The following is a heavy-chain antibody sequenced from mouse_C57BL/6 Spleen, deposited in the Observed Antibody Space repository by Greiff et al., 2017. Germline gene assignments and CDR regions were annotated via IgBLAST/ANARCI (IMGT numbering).Heavy chain of an antibody. CDR3: ARSREDYFDY. J-gene: IGHJ2*01. CDR1: GYTFTSYW. Sequence: VQLQQPGPELVMPGASVKLSCKASGYTFTSYWMHWVKQRPGQGLEWIGEIDPSDSYTNYNQKFKGKSTLTVDKSSSTAYMQLSSLTSEDSAVYYCARSREDYFDYWGQGTTLTVSS. CDR2: IDPSDSYT. V-gene: IGHV1-69*01.